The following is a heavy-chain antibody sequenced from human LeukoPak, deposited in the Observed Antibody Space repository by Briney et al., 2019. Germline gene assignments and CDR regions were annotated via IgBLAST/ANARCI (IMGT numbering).Heavy chain of an antibody. CDR2: FDPEDGET. CDR3: ATVNLGYCSGGSCYWFDP. V-gene: IGHV1-24*01. Sequence: GASVKVSCKVSGYTLTELSRHWVRQAPGKGLEWMGGFDPEDGETIYAQKFQGRVTMTEDTSTDTAYMELSSLRSEDTAVYYCATVNLGYCSGGSCYWFDPWGQGTLVTVSS. J-gene: IGHJ5*02. D-gene: IGHD2-15*01. CDR1: GYTLTELS.